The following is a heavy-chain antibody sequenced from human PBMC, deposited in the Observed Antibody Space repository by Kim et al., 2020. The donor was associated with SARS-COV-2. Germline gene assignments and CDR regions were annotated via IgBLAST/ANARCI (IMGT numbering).Heavy chain of an antibody. Sequence: SGPTLVNPTQPLTLPCSFSGFSLSASGVGVGWIRQPQGKPLEWLALFYWDEDKHDSQSLKSRPTITKDTPKNQVVLTMTNMDPGDPATYYCTHNLYSRSSEVRDLWGRETLVT. CDR3: THNLYSRSSEVRDL. J-gene: IGHJ4*02. D-gene: IGHD6-6*01. V-gene: IGHV2-5*02. CDR1: GFSLSASGVG. CDR2: FYWDEDK.